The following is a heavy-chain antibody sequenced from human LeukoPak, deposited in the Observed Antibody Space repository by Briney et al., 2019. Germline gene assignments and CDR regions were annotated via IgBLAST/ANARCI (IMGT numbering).Heavy chain of an antibody. J-gene: IGHJ4*02. CDR3: ARGPSGYHNT. D-gene: IGHD5-12*01. Sequence: GGSLRLSCAASGFTFSSYAMHWVRRAPGKGLEWVAVISYDGPNKNYADSVKGRFTISRDNSKNTLYLQMNSLRAEDTAVYYCARGPSGYHNTGGQGTLVTVSS. CDR2: ISYDGPNK. CDR1: GFTFSSYA. V-gene: IGHV3-30*14.